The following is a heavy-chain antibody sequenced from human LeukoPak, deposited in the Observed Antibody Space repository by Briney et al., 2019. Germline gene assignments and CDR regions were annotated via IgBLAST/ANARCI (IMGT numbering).Heavy chain of an antibody. D-gene: IGHD1-14*01. V-gene: IGHV3-7*01. CDR2: IKLDGSEK. CDR3: ARAMVWDHGDY. J-gene: IGHJ4*02. CDR1: GFIFSNYW. Sequence: GGSLRLSCAASGFIFSNYWMSWVRQAPGKGLEWVANIKLDGSEKYYVDSVKGRFTISRDNAKSSLYLQMNSLRAEDTAVYYCARAMVWDHGDYWGQGTLVTVSS.